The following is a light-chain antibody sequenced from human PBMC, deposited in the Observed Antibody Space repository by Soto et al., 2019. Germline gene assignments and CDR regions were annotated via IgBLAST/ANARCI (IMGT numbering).Light chain of an antibody. J-gene: IGLJ2*01. CDR1: TSNIGSNT. CDR3: AAWDANDNMV. V-gene: IGLV1-44*01. Sequence: QSVLTQPPSASGTPGQRVTISCSGDTSNIGSNTVNWYQQLPGMAPKLLIYITDQRPSGVPGRFSGSKSGTSASLAISGLQSDDEADYYCAAWDANDNMVFGGGTKLTVL. CDR2: ITD.